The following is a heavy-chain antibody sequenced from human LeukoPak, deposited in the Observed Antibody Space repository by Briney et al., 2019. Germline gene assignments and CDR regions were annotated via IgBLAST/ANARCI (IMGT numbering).Heavy chain of an antibody. CDR3: ARHGGTRITLVEVYYFDY. CDR2: IYYSGST. J-gene: IGHJ4*02. V-gene: IGHV4-59*08. CDR1: GGSISSYY. D-gene: IGHD4-11*01. Sequence: PSETLSLTCTVSGGSISSYYWSWIRQPPGKGQEWIGYIYYSGSTNYNPSLKSRVTISVGTSKNQFSLKLSSVTAADTAVYYCARHGGTRITLVEVYYFDYWGQGTLVTVSS.